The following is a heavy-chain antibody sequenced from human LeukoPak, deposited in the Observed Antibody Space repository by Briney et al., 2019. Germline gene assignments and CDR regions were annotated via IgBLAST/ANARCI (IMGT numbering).Heavy chain of an antibody. J-gene: IGHJ5*02. CDR3: ARADYYGSGSYRQNWFDP. Sequence: GGSLRLSCAASGFTVSSNYMSWVRQAPGKGLEWVSVIYSGGSTYYADSVKGRFTISRDNSKNTLYLQMNSLRAEDTAVYYCARADYYGSGSYRQNWFDPWGQGTLVTVSS. V-gene: IGHV3-53*01. D-gene: IGHD3-10*01. CDR1: GFTVSSNY. CDR2: IYSGGST.